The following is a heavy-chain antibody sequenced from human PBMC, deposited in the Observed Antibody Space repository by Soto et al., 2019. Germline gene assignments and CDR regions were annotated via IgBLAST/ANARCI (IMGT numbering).Heavy chain of an antibody. CDR1: GFPLSSYW. J-gene: IGHJ5*01. D-gene: IGHD3-3*01. CDR3: ARSRLLESRDS. CDR2: IKQDGFDK. V-gene: IGHV3-7*01. Sequence: GSLRVSCEASGFPLSSYWMSWVRQAPGKGLEWLTNIKQDGFDKYYVDSVKGRFTISRDNAKNSVYLQMNSLRVEDTAFYYCARSRLLESRDSWGQGLLVSVS.